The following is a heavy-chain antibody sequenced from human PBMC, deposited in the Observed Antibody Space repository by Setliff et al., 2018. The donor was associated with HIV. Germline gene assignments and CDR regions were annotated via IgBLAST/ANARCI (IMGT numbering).Heavy chain of an antibody. Sequence: ASVKVSCKASGYTFTSYYMHWVRQAPGQGLEWMGIINPSGGSTSYAQKFQGRVTMTRDTSTSTGYMELTRLRSEDTAVYYCARDPSIGQLGDYWGQGTLVTVSS. CDR3: ARDPSIGQLGDY. CDR1: GYTFTSYY. V-gene: IGHV1-46*01. CDR2: INPSGGST. D-gene: IGHD6-6*01. J-gene: IGHJ4*02.